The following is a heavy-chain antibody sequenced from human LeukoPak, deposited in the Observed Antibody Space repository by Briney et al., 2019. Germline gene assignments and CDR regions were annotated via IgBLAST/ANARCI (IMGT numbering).Heavy chain of an antibody. J-gene: IGHJ4*02. V-gene: IGHV3-21*01. CDR2: ISSSSSYI. CDR1: GFTFSSYS. D-gene: IGHD2-2*01. Sequence: GGSMRLSCAASGFTFSSYSMNWVRQAPGKGLEWVSSISSSSSYIYYGDSVKGRFTISRDNAKTSLYLQMNSLRAEDTAMYYCARGDIVVVPPLDDWGQGTLVTVSS. CDR3: ARGDIVVVPPLDD.